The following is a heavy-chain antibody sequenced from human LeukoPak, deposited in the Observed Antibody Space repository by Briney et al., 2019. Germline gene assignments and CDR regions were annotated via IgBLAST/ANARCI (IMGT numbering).Heavy chain of an antibody. CDR2: INPNRGGT. CDR3: ARDTAVAGNDAFDI. V-gene: IGHV1-2*02. CDR1: GYTFTGYY. J-gene: IGHJ3*02. Sequence: EASVKVSCKASGYTFTGYYMQWVRQAPGQGLEWMGWINPNRGGTNYAQTFQGRVTMTRDTSISTAYMELSRLRSDDTAVYYCARDTAVAGNDAFDIWGQGTMVTVSS. D-gene: IGHD6-19*01.